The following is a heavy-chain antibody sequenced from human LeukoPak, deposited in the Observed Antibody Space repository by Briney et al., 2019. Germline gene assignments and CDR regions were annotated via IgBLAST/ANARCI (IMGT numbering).Heavy chain of an antibody. CDR1: GYTFTGYY. CDR2: INPNSGGT. J-gene: IGHJ4*02. V-gene: IGHV1-2*02. D-gene: IGHD2-2*01. CDR3: ARANALYCSSTSCLFDY. Sequence: AASVKVSCKASGYTFTGYYMHWVGQAPGQGLEWMAWINPNSGGTYYAQNFHDRITMTRDTSISTAYMELSRLRSDDTAIYYCARANALYCSSTSCLFDYWGQGTLVTVSS.